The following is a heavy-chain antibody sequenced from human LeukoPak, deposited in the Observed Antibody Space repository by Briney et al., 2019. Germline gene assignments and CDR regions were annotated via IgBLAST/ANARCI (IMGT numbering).Heavy chain of an antibody. V-gene: IGHV3-23*01. CDR2: IGASGSNT. CDR3: AKSPYYYDSSGYRDAFDI. CDR1: KFIFSEYA. Sequence: QSGGSLRLSCAASKFIFSEYAMDWVRQAPGKGLEWVAAIGASGSNTYYAASVEGRFTISRDNSKNTLYLQMNSLRAEDTAVYYCAKSPYYYDSSGYRDAFDIWGQGTMVTVSS. J-gene: IGHJ3*02. D-gene: IGHD3-22*01.